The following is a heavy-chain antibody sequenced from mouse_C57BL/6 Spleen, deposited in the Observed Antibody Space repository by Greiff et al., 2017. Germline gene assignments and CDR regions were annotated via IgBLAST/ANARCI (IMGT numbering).Heavy chain of an antibody. V-gene: IGHV5-17*01. CDR1: GFTFSDYG. Sequence: EVNLVESGGGLVKPGGSLKLSCAASGFTFSDYGMHWVRQAPEKGLEWVAYISSGSSTIYYADTVKGRFTISRDNAKNTLFLQMTSLRSEDTAMYYCARRERGFAYWGQGTLVTVSA. J-gene: IGHJ3*01. CDR3: ARRERGFAY. CDR2: ISSGSSTI.